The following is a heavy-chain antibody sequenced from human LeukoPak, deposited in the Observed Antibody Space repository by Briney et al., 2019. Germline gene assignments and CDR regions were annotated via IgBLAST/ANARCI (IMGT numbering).Heavy chain of an antibody. D-gene: IGHD3-10*01. CDR2: IYSGDTT. Sequence: GGSLRLSCAASGFTVSTNYMSWVRQAPGKGLEWVSVIYSGDTTLYADSARGKFTISRDNSKNTLYLQMNSLRAEDTAVYYCASILRSSSGYYFDYWGQGTLVTVS. V-gene: IGHV3-66*01. CDR3: ASILRSSSGYYFDY. CDR1: GFTVSTNY. J-gene: IGHJ4*02.